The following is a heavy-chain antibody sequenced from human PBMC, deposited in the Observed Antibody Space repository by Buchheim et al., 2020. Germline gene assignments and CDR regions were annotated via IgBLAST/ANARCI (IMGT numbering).Heavy chain of an antibody. D-gene: IGHD3-16*01. CDR3: ARGFSFGF. Sequence: EVQLVESGGGLVQPGGSLRLSCAASGFTFSNHWMSWVRQAPGKGREWVANIKQDGSETYYVDSVKGRFTISRDNAKNSLSLQMNSLRAEDTAVYYCARGFSFGFWGQGTL. V-gene: IGHV3-7*04. CDR2: IKQDGSET. J-gene: IGHJ4*02. CDR1: GFTFSNHW.